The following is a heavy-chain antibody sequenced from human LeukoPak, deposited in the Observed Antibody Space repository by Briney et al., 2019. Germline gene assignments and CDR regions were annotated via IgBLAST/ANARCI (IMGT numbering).Heavy chain of an antibody. CDR3: ARVPTYYDILTGYPDY. D-gene: IGHD3-9*01. J-gene: IGHJ4*02. CDR2: ISSSSSYI. CDR1: GFTFSSYW. V-gene: IGHV3-21*01. Sequence: GGSLRLSCAASGFTFSSYWMHWVRQAPGKGLEWVSSISSSSSYIYYADSVKGRFTISRDNAKNSLYLQMNSLRAEDTAVYYCARVPTYYDILTGYPDYWGQGTLVTVSS.